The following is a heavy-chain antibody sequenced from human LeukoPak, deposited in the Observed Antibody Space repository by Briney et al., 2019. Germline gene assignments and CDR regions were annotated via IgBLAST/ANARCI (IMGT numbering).Heavy chain of an antibody. Sequence: GGSLRLSCAASGFTFSSYEMNWVRQAPGKGLEWVSYISSSGSTIYYADSVKGRFTISRGSAKNSLYLQMNSLRAEDTAVYYCARAHNWKYGSFDFWGQGTLVTVSS. D-gene: IGHD1-7*01. CDR2: ISSSGSTI. CDR1: GFTFSSYE. V-gene: IGHV3-48*03. J-gene: IGHJ4*02. CDR3: ARAHNWKYGSFDF.